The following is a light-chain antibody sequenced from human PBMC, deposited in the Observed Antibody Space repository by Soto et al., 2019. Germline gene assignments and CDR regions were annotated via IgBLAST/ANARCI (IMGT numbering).Light chain of an antibody. V-gene: IGKV1-39*01. Sequence: DIQMTQSPFSLSASLADRVTITFRTSQSISSDLNWYQQKAGKAPKLLIYAASSLQSGVPSRLSGSGYGTHLTITISSIQHEDFETYYCQQIYSITITFGHGTRLEIK. CDR3: QQIYSITIT. CDR1: QSISSD. CDR2: AAS. J-gene: IGKJ5*01.